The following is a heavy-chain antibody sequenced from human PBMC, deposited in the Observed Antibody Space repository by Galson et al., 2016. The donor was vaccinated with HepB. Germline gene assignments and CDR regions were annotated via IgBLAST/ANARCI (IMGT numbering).Heavy chain of an antibody. V-gene: IGHV3-23*01. Sequence: SLRLSCAASGFTFSRYAMSWVRQAPGKGLEWVSVMSGSGGSTYYADSVKGRFTISRDNAKNTLYLQMNSLRAEDTAVYYCAKDRLLPYYDFWSGRYPGEPFDIWGQGTVVTVSS. CDR1: GFTFSRYA. D-gene: IGHD3-3*01. J-gene: IGHJ3*02. CDR3: AKDRLLPYYDFWSGRYPGEPFDI. CDR2: MSGSGGST.